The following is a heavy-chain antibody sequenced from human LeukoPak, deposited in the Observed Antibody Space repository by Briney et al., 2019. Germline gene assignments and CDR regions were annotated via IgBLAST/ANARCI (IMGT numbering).Heavy chain of an antibody. D-gene: IGHD5-12*01. CDR3: ARLRGYSGYDIRYFDY. CDR2: IYYSGST. J-gene: IGHJ4*02. CDR1: GGSISSYY. V-gene: IGHV4-59*01. Sequence: SETLSLTCTVSGGSISSYYWSWIRQPPGKGLEWSGYIYYSGSTNYNPSLKSRVTISVDTSKNQFSLKLRSVTAADTAVYYCARLRGYSGYDIRYFDYWGQGTLVTASS.